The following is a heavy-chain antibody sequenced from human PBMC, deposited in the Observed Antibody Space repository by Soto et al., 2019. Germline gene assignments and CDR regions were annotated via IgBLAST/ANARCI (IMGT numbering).Heavy chain of an antibody. CDR3: TTGRGGSAYVPGAY. J-gene: IGHJ4*02. Sequence: EVQLVESGGGLVKPGGSLRLSCAASGFSFTRAWMNWVRQIPGKGLEWVGRIKTNIDGGATDYSAPVKGRFTISRDDSKDTVYLQMNSLKTEDTAVYYCTTGRGGSAYVPGAYWGQGALVTVSS. V-gene: IGHV3-15*07. D-gene: IGHD5-12*01. CDR2: IKTNIDGGAT. CDR1: GFSFTRAW.